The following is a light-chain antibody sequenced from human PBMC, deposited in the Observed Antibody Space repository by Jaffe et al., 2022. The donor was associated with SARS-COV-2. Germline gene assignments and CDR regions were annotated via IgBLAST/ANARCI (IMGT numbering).Light chain of an antibody. CDR1: QSVSSD. Sequence: ETVMTQSPATLSVSPGEGATLSCRASQSVSSDVAWYQQKPGQAPRLLMYGASTRATGIPARFSGSGSGTEFTLTISSLQSEDFAVYYCQHYNNWPRTFGQGTKVEIK. J-gene: IGKJ1*01. CDR3: QHYNNWPRT. CDR2: GAS. V-gene: IGKV3-15*01.